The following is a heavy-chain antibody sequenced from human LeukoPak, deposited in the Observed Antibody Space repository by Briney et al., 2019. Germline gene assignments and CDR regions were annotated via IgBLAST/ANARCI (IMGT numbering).Heavy chain of an antibody. J-gene: IGHJ5*02. CDR1: GGSISSSGSY. V-gene: IGHV4-39*07. CDR3: ARVMAARREDLNWFDP. Sequence: SETLSLTCTVSGGSISSSGSYWGWIRQPPGKGLEWIGSIYYSGNTYNPSLKSRVTISVDTSKNQFSLNLTSVNAADTAIYYCARVMAARREDLNWFDPWGQGTLVTVSS. CDR2: IYYSGNT. D-gene: IGHD6-6*01.